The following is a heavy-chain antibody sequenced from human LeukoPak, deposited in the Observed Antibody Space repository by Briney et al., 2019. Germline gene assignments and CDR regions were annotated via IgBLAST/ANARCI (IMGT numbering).Heavy chain of an antibody. CDR1: GFTFSSYS. CDR2: ISSSSSTI. V-gene: IGHV3-48*01. D-gene: IGHD6-13*01. J-gene: IGHJ6*03. CDR3: AKDIAYYYYYMDV. Sequence: GGSLRLSCAASGFTFSSYSMNWVRQAPGKGLEWVSYISSSSSTIYSADSVKGRFTISRDNSKNSLYLQMNSLRTEDTALYYCAKDIAYYYYYMDVWGKGTTVTVSS.